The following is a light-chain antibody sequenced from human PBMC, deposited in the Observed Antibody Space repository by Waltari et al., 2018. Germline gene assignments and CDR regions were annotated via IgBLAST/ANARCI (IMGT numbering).Light chain of an antibody. CDR1: QSVSSY. CDR2: DTS. V-gene: IGKV3-11*01. CDR3: QQRSHWRT. J-gene: IGKJ1*01. Sequence: IMLTQSPATLSLSPGERATLSCRTSQSVSSYLAWFQQKPGQAPRLLIYDTSNRATGIPARFSGSGSGTDFTLTISSLAPEDSAVYYCQQRSHWRTFGQGTKVEIK.